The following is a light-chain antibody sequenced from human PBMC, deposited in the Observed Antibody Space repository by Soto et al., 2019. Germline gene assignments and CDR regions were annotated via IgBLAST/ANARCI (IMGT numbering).Light chain of an antibody. J-gene: IGLJ1*01. CDR3: TSYTRRSAPNYV. CDR1: SSDIGDYNS. V-gene: IGLV2-14*03. CDR2: DVT. Sequence: QSALTQPASVSGSPGQSITISCTGTSSDIGDYNSVSWYQQQPGKAPKLMIYDVTNRPSGISNRFSGSKSGNTASLTISGLQAEDEADYYCTSYTRRSAPNYVFGIGTKVTVL.